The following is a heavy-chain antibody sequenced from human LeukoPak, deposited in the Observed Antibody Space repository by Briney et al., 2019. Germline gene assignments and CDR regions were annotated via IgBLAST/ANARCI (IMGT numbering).Heavy chain of an antibody. D-gene: IGHD3-10*01. CDR3: TTGAGRGY. CDR2: IKSKTDGGTT. V-gene: IGHV3-15*07. Sequence: GGSLRLSCVASGIAFSNSIMHWVRQAPGKGLEWVGRIKSKTDGGTTDYAAPVKGRFTISRDDSKNTLYLQMNSLKTEDTAVYYCTTGAGRGYWGQGTLVTVSS. J-gene: IGHJ4*02. CDR1: GIAFSNSI.